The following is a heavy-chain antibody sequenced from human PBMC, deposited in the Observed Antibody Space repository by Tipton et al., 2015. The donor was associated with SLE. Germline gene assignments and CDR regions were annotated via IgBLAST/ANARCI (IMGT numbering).Heavy chain of an antibody. CDR3: ASGTDFDY. CDR1: GGSISSGVYY. V-gene: IGHV4-61*08. CDR2: ISYSGST. J-gene: IGHJ4*02. Sequence: LRLSCTVSGGSISSGVYYWSWIRQPPGKGLEWIGYISYSGSTNYNPSLKSRVTISLDTSTNQFSLKLNSVTAADTAVYYCASGTDFDYWGQGTLVTVSS.